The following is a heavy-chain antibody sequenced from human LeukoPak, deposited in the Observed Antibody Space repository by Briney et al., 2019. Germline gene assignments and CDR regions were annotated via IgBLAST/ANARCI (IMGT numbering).Heavy chain of an antibody. D-gene: IGHD6-13*01. Sequence: GGSLRLSCAASGFTFDDYTMHWVRQAPGKGLEWVSLISWDGGSTYYADSVKGRFTISRDNSKNSLYLQMNSLRTEDTALYYCGKDMGTIAAAGIDYWGQGTLVTVSS. CDR2: ISWDGGST. CDR1: GFTFDDYT. V-gene: IGHV3-43*01. J-gene: IGHJ4*02. CDR3: GKDMGTIAAAGIDY.